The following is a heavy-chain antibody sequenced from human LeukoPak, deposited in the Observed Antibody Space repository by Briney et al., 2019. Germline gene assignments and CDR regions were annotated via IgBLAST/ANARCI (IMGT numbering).Heavy chain of an antibody. CDR2: ISGFEYKT. J-gene: IGHJ4*02. Sequence: GGSLRLSCSASGFTFSDYAMHWVRQTPGKGLEYVAAISGFEYKTIYADSVRGRFTVSRDNSRDTLYLQMSSLRTEDTALYYCVKSGARYTYGLDYWGQGTLVTVSS. CDR3: VKSGARYTYGLDY. CDR1: GFTFSDYA. D-gene: IGHD5-18*01. V-gene: IGHV3-64D*06.